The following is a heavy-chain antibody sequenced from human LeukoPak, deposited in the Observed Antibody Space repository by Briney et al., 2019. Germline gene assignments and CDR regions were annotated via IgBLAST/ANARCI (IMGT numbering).Heavy chain of an antibody. CDR2: IYYSGST. Sequence: PSETLSLTCTVSGGSFSSGGYYWSWIRQHPGKGLEWIGYIYYSGSTYYNPSLKSRVTMSVDTSKNQFSLKASSVTAADTAVYYCARGAPPQNWGQGTLVTVSS. V-gene: IGHV4-31*03. CDR1: GGSFSSGGYY. J-gene: IGHJ4*02. CDR3: ARGAPPQN.